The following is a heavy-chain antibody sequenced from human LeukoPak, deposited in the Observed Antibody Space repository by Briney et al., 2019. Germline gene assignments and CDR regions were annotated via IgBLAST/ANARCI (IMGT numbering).Heavy chain of an antibody. CDR1: GFTFSSYA. V-gene: IGHV3-23*01. CDR2: TSGSGGST. Sequence: GGSLRLSCAASGFTFSSYAMSWVRQAPGKGLEWVSATSGSGGSTYYADSVKGRFTISRDNSKNTLYLQMNSLRAEDTAVYYCAKDPYYYGSGSYYNTPSFDYWGQGTLVTVSS. D-gene: IGHD3-10*01. CDR3: AKDPYYYGSGSYYNTPSFDY. J-gene: IGHJ4*02.